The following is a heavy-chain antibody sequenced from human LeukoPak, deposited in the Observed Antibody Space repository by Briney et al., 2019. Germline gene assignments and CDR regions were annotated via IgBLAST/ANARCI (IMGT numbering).Heavy chain of an antibody. CDR3: AKAHYSSSWFFAGGFDY. J-gene: IGHJ4*02. D-gene: IGHD6-13*01. Sequence: GASVKVSCKASGYTFTSYDINWVRQATGQGLEWMGWMNPNSGNTGYAQKFQGRVTITRNTSISTAYMELSSLRAEDTAVYYCAKAHYSSSWFFAGGFDYWGQGTLVTVSS. V-gene: IGHV1-8*03. CDR2: MNPNSGNT. CDR1: GYTFTSYD.